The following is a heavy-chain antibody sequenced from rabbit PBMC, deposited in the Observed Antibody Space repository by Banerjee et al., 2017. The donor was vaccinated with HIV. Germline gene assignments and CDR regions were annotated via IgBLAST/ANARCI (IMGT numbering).Heavy chain of an antibody. V-gene: IGHV1S40*01. CDR3: ARYDGDWGGDL. D-gene: IGHD4-1*01. Sequence: QSLEESGGDLVKPGASLTLTCTASGFSFSSNYYMCWVRQAPGKGLEWIGCVATDSVGSTWYANWAKGRFTISKTSSTTVTLQMTSLTAADTATYFCARYDGDWGGDLWGPGTLVTVS. CDR1: GFSFSSNYY. CDR2: VATDSVGST. J-gene: IGHJ4*01.